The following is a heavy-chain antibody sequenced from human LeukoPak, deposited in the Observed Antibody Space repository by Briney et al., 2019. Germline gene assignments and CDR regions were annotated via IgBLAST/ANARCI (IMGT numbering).Heavy chain of an antibody. CDR1: GGSFSGYY. D-gene: IGHD3-16*01. V-gene: IGHV4-34*01. Sequence: SETLSLTCAVYGGSFSGYYWSWIRQPPGKGLEWIGEINHSGSTNYNPSLKSRVTISVDTSKNQFSLKLSSVTAADTAVYYCARDLRDYGGYYYYYGMDVWGQGTTVTVSS. CDR2: INHSGST. CDR3: ARDLRDYGGYYYYYGMDV. J-gene: IGHJ6*02.